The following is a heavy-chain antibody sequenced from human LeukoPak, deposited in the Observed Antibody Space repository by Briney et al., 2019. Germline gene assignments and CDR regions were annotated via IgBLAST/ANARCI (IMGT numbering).Heavy chain of an antibody. CDR2: ISGNGSKT. J-gene: IGHJ6*03. CDR3: AKNGDRGAYCSGGSCYPYYYYYIDV. Sequence: GGSLRLSCAASGFTFSLYGMSWVRQPPGKGLEWVSGISGNGSKTFYTRSVKGRFTISRDNSRNTVFLHLDSLRAEDTAIYYCAKNGDRGAYCSGGSCYPYYYYYIDVWGKGTTVTISS. D-gene: IGHD2-15*01. V-gene: IGHV3-23*01. CDR1: GFTFSLYG.